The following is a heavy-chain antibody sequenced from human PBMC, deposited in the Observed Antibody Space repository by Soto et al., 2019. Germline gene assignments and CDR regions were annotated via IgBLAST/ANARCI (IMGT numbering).Heavy chain of an antibody. V-gene: IGHV3-74*01. Sequence: GGSLRLSCAASGFTVSSNYMSWVRQAPGKGLVWVSRINSDGSSTSYADSVKGRFTISRDNAKNTLYLQMNSLRAEDTAVYYCARAAGIAAAGTHYSGMAVWGQGTTVTVS. D-gene: IGHD6-13*01. J-gene: IGHJ6*02. CDR3: ARAAGIAAAGTHYSGMAV. CDR1: GFTVSSNY. CDR2: INSDGSST.